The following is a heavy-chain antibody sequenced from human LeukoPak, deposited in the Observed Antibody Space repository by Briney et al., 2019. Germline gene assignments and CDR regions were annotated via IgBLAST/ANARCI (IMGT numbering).Heavy chain of an antibody. V-gene: IGHV1-18*04. CDR1: GYTFTSYY. CDR2: ISAYNGNT. Sequence: ASVKVSCKASGYTFTSYYMHWVRQAPGQGLEWMGWISAYNGNTNYAQKLQGRVTMTTDTSTSTAYMELRSLRSDDTAVYYCARGRPGVRGVIGYYYYGMDVWGQGTTVTVSS. D-gene: IGHD3-10*01. CDR3: ARGRPGVRGVIGYYYYGMDV. J-gene: IGHJ6*02.